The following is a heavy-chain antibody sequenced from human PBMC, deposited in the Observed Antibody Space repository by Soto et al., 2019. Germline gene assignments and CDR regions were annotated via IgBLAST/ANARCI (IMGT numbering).Heavy chain of an antibody. Sequence: EVRLVESGGGLVKPGGSLRVSCAASGFNFNTYSMNWVRQAPGKGLQWVSFISASGAYKYYADSVRGRFTISRDNAKKSVFLEMNSLTADDTAIYYCAGERSALPGARDAMDVWGHGTTVTVSS. V-gene: IGHV3-21*02. J-gene: IGHJ6*02. CDR3: AGERSALPGARDAMDV. CDR2: ISASGAYK. CDR1: GFNFNTYS. D-gene: IGHD1-26*01.